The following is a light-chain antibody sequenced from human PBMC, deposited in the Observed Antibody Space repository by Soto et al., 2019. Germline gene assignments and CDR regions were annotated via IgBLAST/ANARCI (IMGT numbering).Light chain of an antibody. Sequence: DIPMSQSPSPLSASVGDRVYITCRTSQSVNTFLNWHQAKPGKAPKLLIYEASNLGNGVPSRFSGSGSGTDFTLTISSLQPEDSATYYCQQSYRTPPFNFGPGTRVDI. CDR2: EAS. CDR3: QQSYRTPPFN. J-gene: IGKJ3*01. CDR1: QSVNTF. V-gene: IGKV1-39*01.